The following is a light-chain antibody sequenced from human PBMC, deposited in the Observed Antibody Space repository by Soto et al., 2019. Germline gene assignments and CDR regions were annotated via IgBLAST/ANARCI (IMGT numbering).Light chain of an antibody. J-gene: IGKJ5*01. CDR2: GAY. CDR1: QSVTSDY. V-gene: IGKV3-20*01. CDR3: QHYGFSPPIT. Sequence: EIVMTRARATLSVSPGERATLSCRAGQSVTSDYLAWYQLKPGQAPRLLVYGAYSRATGIPDRFSGSGSGTDFTLIISRLEPEDFAVYYCQHYGFSPPITFGQGTRLEIK.